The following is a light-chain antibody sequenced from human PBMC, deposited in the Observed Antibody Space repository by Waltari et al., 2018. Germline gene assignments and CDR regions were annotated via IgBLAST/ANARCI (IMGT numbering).Light chain of an antibody. CDR3: QSYDTSLSVV. Sequence: QSVLTQPPSVSGAPGQKVTISCTGSGSNIGAGYDVHWYQQIPRAAPKLPISGSTSRPLGVPDRFFGSTSGTSASLAITGLQAEDEGDYYCQSYDTSLSVVFGGGTKLTVL. CDR1: GSNIGAGYD. J-gene: IGLJ3*02. V-gene: IGLV1-40*01. CDR2: GST.